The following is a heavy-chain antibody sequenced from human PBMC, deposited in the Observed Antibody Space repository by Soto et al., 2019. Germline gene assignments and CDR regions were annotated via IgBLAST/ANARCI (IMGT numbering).Heavy chain of an antibody. D-gene: IGHD3-3*01. J-gene: IGHJ4*02. CDR3: ASPLRWSGYYIAFDY. V-gene: IGHV1-69*01. CDR2: IIPIFDKI. CDR1: GATFSSFA. Sequence: QVQLLQSGAEVKKPGSSLKVSCKASGATFSSFAFSWVRQAPGQGLEWMGVIIPIFDKIKFARKFQGRVTLTADESTGTAYMELDRLTSEDTAVYYCASPLRWSGYYIAFDYWGQGTLVIVSS.